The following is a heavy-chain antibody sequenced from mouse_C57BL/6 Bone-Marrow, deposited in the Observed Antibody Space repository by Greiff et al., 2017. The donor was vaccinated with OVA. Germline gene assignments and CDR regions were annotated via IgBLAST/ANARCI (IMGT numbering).Heavy chain of an antibody. Sequence: QVTLKESGPGILQSSQTLSLTCSFSGFSLSTSGMGVSWIRQPSGKGLEWLAHIYWDDDKRYNPSLKSRLTISKDTSRNQVFLKITSVDTADTATYYCAPRFYDYEFAYWGQGTLVTVSA. D-gene: IGHD2-4*01. CDR1: GFSLSTSGMG. V-gene: IGHV8-12*01. CDR2: IYWDDDK. J-gene: IGHJ3*01. CDR3: APRFYDYEFAY.